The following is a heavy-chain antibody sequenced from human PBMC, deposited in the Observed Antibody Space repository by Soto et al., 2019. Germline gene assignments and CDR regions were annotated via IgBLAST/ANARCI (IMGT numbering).Heavy chain of an antibody. CDR3: ARQGFGELHGLVDV. V-gene: IGHV4-59*08. CDR2: MGYNGFT. CDR1: GGPMNNYY. D-gene: IGHD3-10*01. J-gene: IGHJ6*02. Sequence: QVQLQESGPGLVKPSETLSLTCTISGGPMNNYYCSWFRQPRGQGLEWIGYMGYNGFTRYNPSLRXXVXXSLDTAKNQFSLNLSSVTAEDTALYYCARQGFGELHGLVDVWGQGITVTVSS.